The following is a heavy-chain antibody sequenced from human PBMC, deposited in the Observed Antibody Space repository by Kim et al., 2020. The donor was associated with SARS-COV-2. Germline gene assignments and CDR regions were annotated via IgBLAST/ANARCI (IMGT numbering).Heavy chain of an antibody. Sequence: ASVKVSCKASGYTFTSYAMNWVRQAPGQGLEWMGWINTNTGNPTYAQGFTGRFVFSLDPSVSTAYLQISSLKAEDTAVYYCARDLWITMVRGVIISDRVYYYYGMDGWGQGTTVTVSS. D-gene: IGHD3-10*01. CDR2: INTNTGNP. V-gene: IGHV7-4-1*02. CDR3: ARDLWITMVRGVIISDRVYYYYGMDG. J-gene: IGHJ6*02. CDR1: GYTFTSYA.